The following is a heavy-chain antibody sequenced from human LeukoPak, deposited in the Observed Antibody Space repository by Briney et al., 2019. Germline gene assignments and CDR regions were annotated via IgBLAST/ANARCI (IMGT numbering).Heavy chain of an antibody. Sequence: PSETLSLTCAVYGGSFSGYYWSWIRQPPGKGLEWIGEINHSGSTNYNPSLKSRVTISVDTSKNRFALKLSSVTAADTAVYYCARGLQDTPSPGYDYWGQGTLVTVSS. D-gene: IGHD2-2*03. J-gene: IGHJ4*02. V-gene: IGHV4-34*01. CDR3: ARGLQDTPSPGYDY. CDR1: GGSFSGYY. CDR2: INHSGST.